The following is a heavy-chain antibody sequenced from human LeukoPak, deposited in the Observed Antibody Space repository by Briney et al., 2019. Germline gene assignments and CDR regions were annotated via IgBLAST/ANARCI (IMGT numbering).Heavy chain of an antibody. V-gene: IGHV4-4*07. D-gene: IGHD1-26*01. J-gene: IGHJ5*02. Sequence: PSETLSLTCTVSGGSISSYYWSWIRQPAGKGLEWIGRIYISGSTNYNPSLKSRVTMSVDTSKNQFSLKLSSVTAADTAVYYCATSAVIVGAFDPWGQGTLVTVSS. CDR1: GGSISSYY. CDR3: ATSAVIVGAFDP. CDR2: IYISGST.